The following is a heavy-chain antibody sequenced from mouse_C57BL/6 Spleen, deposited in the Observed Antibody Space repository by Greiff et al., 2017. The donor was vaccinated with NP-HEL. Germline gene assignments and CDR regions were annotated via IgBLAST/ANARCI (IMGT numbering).Heavy chain of an antibody. CDR3: ARWKIYDGYYEAMDY. D-gene: IGHD2-3*01. CDR2: ISSGSSTI. V-gene: IGHV5-17*01. J-gene: IGHJ4*01. CDR1: GFTFSDYG. Sequence: EVMLVESGGGLVKPGGSLKLSCAASGFTFSDYGMHWVRQAPEKGLEWVAYISSGSSTIYYADTVKGRFTISRDNAKNTLFLQMTSLRSEDTAMYYCARWKIYDGYYEAMDYWGQGTSVTVSS.